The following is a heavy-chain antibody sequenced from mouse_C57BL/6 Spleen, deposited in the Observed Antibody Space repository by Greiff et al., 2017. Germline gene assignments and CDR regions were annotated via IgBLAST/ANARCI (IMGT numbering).Heavy chain of an antibody. V-gene: IGHV1-53*01. CDR2: INPSNGGT. D-gene: IGHD1-1*01. CDR1: GYTFTSYW. CDR3: ARCRVTTVVDYAMGY. Sequence: QVQLQQPGTELVKPGASVKLSCKASGYTFTSYWMHWVKQRPGQGLEWIGNINPSNGGTNYNEKFKSKATLTVDKSSSTAYMQLSSLTSEDSAVYYCARCRVTTVVDYAMGYWGQGTSVTVSS. J-gene: IGHJ4*01.